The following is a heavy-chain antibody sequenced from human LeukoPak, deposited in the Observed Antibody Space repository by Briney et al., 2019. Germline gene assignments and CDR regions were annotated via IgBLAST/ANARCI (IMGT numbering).Heavy chain of an antibody. D-gene: IGHD5-18*01. J-gene: IGHJ4*02. CDR1: GGSISSSSYY. Sequence: SETLSLTCTVSGGSISSSSYYWGWIRQPPGKGLEWIGSIYYSGSTYYNPSLKSRVTISVDTSKNQFSLKLSSVTAADTAVYYCARVAQYSYGFDYWGQGTLVTVSS. CDR2: IYYSGST. V-gene: IGHV4-39*07. CDR3: ARVAQYSYGFDY.